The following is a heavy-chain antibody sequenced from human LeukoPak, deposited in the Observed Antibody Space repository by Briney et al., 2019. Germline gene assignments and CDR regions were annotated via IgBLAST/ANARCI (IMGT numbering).Heavy chain of an antibody. D-gene: IGHD3-3*01. CDR1: GYSFTHYW. CDR3: ARRITIFGDGNWFDF. CDR2: IYPGDPDI. Sequence: GESLKISCKGSGYSFTHYWIGWVRQMPGKGLEWMGIIYPGDPDIRYSPSFQGQVTISADKSINTAYLQWSSLKASDTAMYYCARRITIFGDGNWFDFWGQGTLVTVSS. V-gene: IGHV5-51*01. J-gene: IGHJ5*01.